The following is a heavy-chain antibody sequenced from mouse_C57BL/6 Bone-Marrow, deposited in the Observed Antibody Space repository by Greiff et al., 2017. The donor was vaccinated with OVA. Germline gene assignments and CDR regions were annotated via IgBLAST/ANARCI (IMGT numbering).Heavy chain of an antibody. V-gene: IGHV5-9-1*02. D-gene: IGHD2-3*01. Sequence: DVHLVESGEGLVKPGGSLKLSCAASGFTFSSYAMSWVRQTPEKRLEWVAYISSGGDYIYYADTVKGRFTISRDNARNTLYLQMSSLKSEDTAVYYCTRDGYYAMDYWGQGTSVTVSS. CDR1: GFTFSSYA. J-gene: IGHJ4*01. CDR3: TRDGYYAMDY. CDR2: ISSGGDYI.